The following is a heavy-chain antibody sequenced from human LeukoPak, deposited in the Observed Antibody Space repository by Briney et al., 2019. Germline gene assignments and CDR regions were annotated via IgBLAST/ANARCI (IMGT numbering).Heavy chain of an antibody. CDR3: ARYTSSWYSHWFDP. J-gene: IGHJ5*02. V-gene: IGHV4-59*08. CDR1: GGSISSHX. CDR2: VYYSGST. Sequence: SETLSLTCTVSGGSISSHXWSXXXQPPRXXLDWXGHVYYSGSTNANPSLKSRVIISIDMSKNQFSLKLSSVTAADTAIYYCARYTSSWYSHWFDPWGQGTLVTVSS. D-gene: IGHD6-13*01.